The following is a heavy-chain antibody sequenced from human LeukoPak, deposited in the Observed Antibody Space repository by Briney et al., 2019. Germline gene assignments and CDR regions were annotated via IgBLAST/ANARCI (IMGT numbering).Heavy chain of an antibody. J-gene: IGHJ3*02. V-gene: IGHV3-30*04. CDR2: ISYDGSNK. CDR1: GFTFSSYA. D-gene: IGHD5-24*01. Sequence: GRSLRLSCAASGFTFSSYAMHWVRQAPGKGLEWVAVISYDGSNKYYADSVKGRFTISRDNSKNTLYLQMNSLRAEDTAVYYCARDGYNLDAFDIWGQGTMVTVPS. CDR3: ARDGYNLDAFDI.